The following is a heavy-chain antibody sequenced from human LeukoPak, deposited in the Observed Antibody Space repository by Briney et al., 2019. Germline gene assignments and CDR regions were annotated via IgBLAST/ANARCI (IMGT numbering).Heavy chain of an antibody. D-gene: IGHD2-21*02. CDR2: IYYSGST. Sequence: SETLSLTCTVSGGSISSYYWSWIRQPPGKGLEWIGYIYYSGSTNYNPSLKSRVTISVDTSKNQFSLKLSSVTAADTAVYYCARVTYYYYGMDVWGQGTTVPVSS. CDR3: ARVTYYYYGMDV. CDR1: GGSISSYY. V-gene: IGHV4-59*08. J-gene: IGHJ6*02.